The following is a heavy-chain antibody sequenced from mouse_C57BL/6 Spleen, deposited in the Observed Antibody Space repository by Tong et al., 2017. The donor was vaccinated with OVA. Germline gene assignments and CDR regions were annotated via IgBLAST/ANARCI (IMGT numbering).Heavy chain of an antibody. CDR1: GYTFTSYV. CDR2: INPYNDGT. CDR3: ARGPSWLRHYPY. J-gene: IGHJ3*01. D-gene: IGHD2-2*01. Sequence: EVQLKQSGPELVKLGASVKMSCKDSGYTFTSYVMHWVKQKPGQGLEWIGYINPYNDGTKYNEKFKGKATLTADKSANTAYMQLSSLTSEYSAVYFCARGPSWLRHYPYWGQGTLVTVSA. V-gene: IGHV1-14*01.